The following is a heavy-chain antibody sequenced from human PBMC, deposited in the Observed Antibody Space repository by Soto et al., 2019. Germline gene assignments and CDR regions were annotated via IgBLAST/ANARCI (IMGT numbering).Heavy chain of an antibody. Sequence: PGGSLRLSCAASGFTFSSYAMGWVRQAPGKGLEWVSGISDSGGSTYYADSAKGRFTISRDNSKNTLYLQMNSLRAEDAAVYYCAKDVQHYSSGSLDYWGQGTLVTVSS. J-gene: IGHJ4*02. V-gene: IGHV3-23*01. CDR1: GFTFSSYA. D-gene: IGHD6-19*01. CDR3: AKDVQHYSSGSLDY. CDR2: ISDSGGST.